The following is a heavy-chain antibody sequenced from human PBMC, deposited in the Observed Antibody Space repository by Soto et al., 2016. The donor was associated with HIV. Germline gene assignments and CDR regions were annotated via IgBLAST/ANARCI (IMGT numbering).Heavy chain of an antibody. CDR2: IHYSGST. V-gene: IGHV4-39*02. J-gene: IGHJ4*02. Sequence: QLQLQESGPGLVKPSETLSLTCTVSGGSMNSRTYYWGWIRQAPGKGLEWIGSIHYSGSTSYSPSLKSRVTMSIDTSNNHFSLKLRSMTAADTAIYYCASESCSGGSCFPLDHWGQGTLVIVSS. CDR1: GGSMNSRTYY. CDR3: ASESCSGGSCFPLDH. D-gene: IGHD2-15*01.